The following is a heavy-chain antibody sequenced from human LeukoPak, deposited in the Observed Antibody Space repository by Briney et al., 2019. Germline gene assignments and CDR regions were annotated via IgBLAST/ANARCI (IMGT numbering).Heavy chain of an antibody. D-gene: IGHD3-9*01. CDR3: ARVSTPSYDILTGYYPLDI. J-gene: IGHJ3*02. CDR1: EYTFTKYF. V-gene: IGHV1-46*01. Sequence: ASVKVSCKASEYTFTKYFIHWVRQAPGQGLEWMGIINPSGTNTAFAQTFQGRVTMTRDTSISTAYMELSRLRSDDTAVYYCARVSTPSYDILTGYYPLDIWGQGTMVTVSS. CDR2: INPSGTNT.